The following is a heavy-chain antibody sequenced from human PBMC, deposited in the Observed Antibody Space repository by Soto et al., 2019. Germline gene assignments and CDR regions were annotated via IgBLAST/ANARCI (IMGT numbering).Heavy chain of an antibody. CDR2: INAGNGNT. CDR3: ARAVAVPADFDY. Sequence: QVQLVQSGAEEKKPGASVKVSCKASGYTFTGYAMHWERQAPGQRLEWMGWINAGNGNTKYSQKFQGRVTITRDTSASAAYMELSSLSSEDTAVYYCARAVAVPADFDYWGQGTLVTVSS. J-gene: IGHJ4*02. CDR1: GYTFTGYA. V-gene: IGHV1-3*05. D-gene: IGHD6-19*01.